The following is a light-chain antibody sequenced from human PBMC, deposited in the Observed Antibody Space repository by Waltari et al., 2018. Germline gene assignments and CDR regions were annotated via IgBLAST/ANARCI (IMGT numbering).Light chain of an antibody. Sequence: DIQMTQSPSSVSASIGDRVTITCRASHNINTWLAWYQQKPGKGPNLLIFGASSVQTGVPSRFSGSGSGTFFTLTINGLQPEDSATYFCQQGSSVPPTFGQGTIVEVK. CDR2: GAS. CDR1: HNINTW. V-gene: IGKV1-12*01. CDR3: QQGSSVPPT. J-gene: IGKJ1*01.